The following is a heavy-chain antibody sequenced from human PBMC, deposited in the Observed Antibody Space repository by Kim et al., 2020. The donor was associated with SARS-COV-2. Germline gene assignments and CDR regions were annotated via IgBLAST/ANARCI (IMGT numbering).Heavy chain of an antibody. CDR1: GFTFSSYS. Sequence: GGSLRLSCAASGFTFSSYSMNWVRQAPGKGLEWVSYISSSSSTIYYADSVKGRFTISRDNAKNSLYLQMNSLRDEDTAVYYCARDGTDDIVVVVAAIPDAFDIWGQGTMVTVSS. V-gene: IGHV3-48*02. CDR3: ARDGTDDIVVVVAAIPDAFDI. J-gene: IGHJ3*02. CDR2: ISSSSSTI. D-gene: IGHD2-15*01.